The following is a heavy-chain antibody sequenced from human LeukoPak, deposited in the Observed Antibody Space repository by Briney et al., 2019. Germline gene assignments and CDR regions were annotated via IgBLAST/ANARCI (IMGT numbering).Heavy chain of an antibody. CDR3: ARDSYDAFDI. Sequence: GGSLRLSCAASGFTFSSYEMNWVRQAPGKGLEWVSYISSSGTTIYYADSVKGRFTISRDNGKNSLYLQMNSLRAEDTAVYYCARDSYDAFDIWGQGTMVTVSS. V-gene: IGHV3-48*03. J-gene: IGHJ3*02. CDR1: GFTFSSYE. CDR2: ISSSGTTI.